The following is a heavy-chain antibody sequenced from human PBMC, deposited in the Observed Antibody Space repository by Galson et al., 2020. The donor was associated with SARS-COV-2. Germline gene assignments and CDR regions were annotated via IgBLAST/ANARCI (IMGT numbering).Heavy chain of an antibody. CDR2: IKSKTDGGTT. V-gene: IGHV3-15*07. Sequence: GESLKISCAASGFTFSNAWMNWVRQAPGKGLEWVGRIKSKTDGGTTDYAAPVKGRFTISRDDSKNTLYLQMNSLKTEDTAVYYCTTDPYYGSGSYWYYYYGMDVWGQGTTVTVSS. J-gene: IGHJ6*02. CDR1: GFTFSNAW. CDR3: TTDPYYGSGSYWYYYYGMDV. D-gene: IGHD3-10*01.